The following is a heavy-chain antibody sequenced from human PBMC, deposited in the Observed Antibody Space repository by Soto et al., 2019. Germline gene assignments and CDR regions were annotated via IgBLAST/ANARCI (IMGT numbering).Heavy chain of an antibody. CDR2: ISSSSRYI. D-gene: IGHD3-16*01. J-gene: IGHJ6*02. CDR1: GFTFSNYN. Sequence: EVQLVESGGGLVKPGGSLRLSCAASGFTFSNYNMNWVRQAPGKGLEWVSFISSSSRYIYYADSVKGRFTISRDNAKNSLYLQMNSLRAEDTAVYYCARDRYEGDGWYYGMDVWGQGTTVSVSS. CDR3: ARDRYEGDGWYYGMDV. V-gene: IGHV3-21*02.